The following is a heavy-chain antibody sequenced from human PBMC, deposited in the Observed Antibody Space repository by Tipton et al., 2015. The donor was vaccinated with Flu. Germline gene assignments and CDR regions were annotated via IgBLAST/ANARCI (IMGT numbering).Heavy chain of an antibody. V-gene: IGHV3-74*01. D-gene: IGHD6-13*01. CDR2: INSDGNTT. CDR1: GFTFSSYW. CDR3: ARGPLPDSNWYNGMDV. Sequence: SLRLSCAASGFTFSSYWMDWVRQAPGKGLVWVSRINSDGNTTRYADSVKGRFTISRDNAKNSLYLQMNSLRVGDTAVYYCARGPLPDSNWYNGMDVWGQGTTVTVSS. J-gene: IGHJ6*02.